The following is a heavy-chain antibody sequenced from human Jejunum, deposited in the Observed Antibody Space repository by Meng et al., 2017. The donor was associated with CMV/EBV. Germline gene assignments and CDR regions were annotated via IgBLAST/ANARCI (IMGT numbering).Heavy chain of an antibody. J-gene: IGHJ4*02. Sequence: AASGFSFGCYSMNWVRQAPGKGLEWLSYIVSFSSTMYYTDSVKGRFTISRDNAKNSLYLQMNSLSAEDTAVYYCARDSIASALDYWGQGVMVTVSS. D-gene: IGHD6-13*01. CDR3: ARDSIASALDY. CDR1: GFSFGCYS. CDR2: IVSFSSTM. V-gene: IGHV3-48*01.